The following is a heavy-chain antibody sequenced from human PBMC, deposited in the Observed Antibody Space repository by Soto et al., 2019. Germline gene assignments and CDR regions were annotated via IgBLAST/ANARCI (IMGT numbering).Heavy chain of an antibody. CDR1: GDSVSTNRAS. CDR3: ARGSASDESWFDP. V-gene: IGHV6-1*01. J-gene: IGHJ5*02. Sequence: SQTLSLTCAISGDSVSTNRASWNWIRQSPSRGLEWLGRTYYRSRWYNDYAVSVKSRITINPDTSKNQFSLQLNSVTAEDTAVYYCARGSASDESWFDPWGQGTPVTVSS. CDR2: TYYRSRWYN.